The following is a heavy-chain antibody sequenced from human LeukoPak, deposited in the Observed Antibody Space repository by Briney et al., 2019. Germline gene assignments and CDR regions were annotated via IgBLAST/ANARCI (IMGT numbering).Heavy chain of an antibody. CDR3: ARIPGDYYDTQGDY. Sequence: SETLSLTCTVSGGSIRSGGDCWSWIRQHPGNGLVLIGSIYYSASANYNPSLERRVTISVDTSKNQFSLRMSSVTAADTAEYYCARIPGDYYDTQGDYWGQGTLVIVSS. J-gene: IGHJ4*02. D-gene: IGHD3-22*01. CDR1: GGSIRSGGDC. CDR2: IYYSASA. V-gene: IGHV4-31*03.